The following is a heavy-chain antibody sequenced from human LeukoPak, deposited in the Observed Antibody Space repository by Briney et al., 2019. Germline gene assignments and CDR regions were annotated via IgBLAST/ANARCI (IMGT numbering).Heavy chain of an antibody. D-gene: IGHD2-15*01. Sequence: VASVKVSCKASGYTFTSYAMHWVCQAPGQRLEWMGWINAGNGNTKYSQKFQGRVTITRDTSASTAYMELSSLRSEDTAVYYCATSPGAAGEDYFDYWGQGTLVTVSS. V-gene: IGHV1-3*01. J-gene: IGHJ4*02. CDR1: GYTFTSYA. CDR2: INAGNGNT. CDR3: ATSPGAAGEDYFDY.